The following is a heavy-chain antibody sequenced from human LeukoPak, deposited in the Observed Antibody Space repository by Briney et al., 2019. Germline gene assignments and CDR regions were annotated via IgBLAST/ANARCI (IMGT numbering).Heavy chain of an antibody. D-gene: IGHD6-19*01. CDR1: GGSFSGYY. J-gene: IGHJ4*02. CDR3: ARDVRSRWLVPRGFDY. CDR2: INHSGST. V-gene: IGHV4-34*01. Sequence: SETLSLTCAVYGGSFSGYYWSWVRQPPGKGLEWIVEINHSGSTNYNPSLKSRVTISVDTSKNQFSLKLSSVTAADTAVYYCARDVRSRWLVPRGFDYWGEGTLVTVSS.